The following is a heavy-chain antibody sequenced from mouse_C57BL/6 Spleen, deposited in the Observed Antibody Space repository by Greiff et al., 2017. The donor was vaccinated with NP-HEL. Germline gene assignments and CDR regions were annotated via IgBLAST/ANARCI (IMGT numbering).Heavy chain of an antibody. CDR1: GYTFTSYW. Sequence: QVQLQQPGAELVRPGSSVKLSCKASGYTFTSYWMDWVKQRPGQGLEWIGNIYPSDSETHYNQKFKDKATLTVDKSSSTAYMQLSSLTSEDSAVYYCAREYYGSSYLLDVWGTGTTVTVSS. CDR2: IYPSDSET. CDR3: AREYYGSSYLLDV. J-gene: IGHJ1*03. D-gene: IGHD1-1*01. V-gene: IGHV1-61*01.